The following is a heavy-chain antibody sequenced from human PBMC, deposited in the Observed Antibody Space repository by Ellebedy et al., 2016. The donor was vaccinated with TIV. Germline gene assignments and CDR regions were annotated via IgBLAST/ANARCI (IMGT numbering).Heavy chain of an antibody. Sequence: MPSETLSLTCAVYGGSFSGYYWSWIRQPPGKGLEWIGEINHSGSTNYNPSLKSRVTVSVDTSKNQFSLKLSSVTASDTAVYYCARGTFLPAAMGYYYGMDVWGQGTTVTVSS. CDR3: ARGTFLPAAMGYYYGMDV. J-gene: IGHJ6*02. CDR1: GGSFSGYY. CDR2: INHSGST. V-gene: IGHV4-34*01. D-gene: IGHD2-2*01.